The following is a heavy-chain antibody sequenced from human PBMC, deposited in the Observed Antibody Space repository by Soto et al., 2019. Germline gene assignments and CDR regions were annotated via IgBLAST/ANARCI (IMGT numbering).Heavy chain of an antibody. V-gene: IGHV3-30-3*01. CDR3: ARASGANDFDY. J-gene: IGHJ4*02. CDR1: EFTFSNYA. D-gene: IGHD1-26*01. Sequence: QVQLVESGGGVVQPGRSLRLSCAASEFTFSNYAMHWFRQAPGKGLEWVVVISYDGSNKYYADSVKGRFTISRDNSKNTLYLQMNSLRAEDTAVYYCARASGANDFDYCGQGTLVTVSA. CDR2: ISYDGSNK.